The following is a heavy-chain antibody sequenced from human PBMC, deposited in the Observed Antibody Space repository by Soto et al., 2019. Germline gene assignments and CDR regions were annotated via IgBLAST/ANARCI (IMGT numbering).Heavy chain of an antibody. CDR3: AKDKPRRTSFDY. CDR1: GFAISSYA. Sequence: EVQLLESGGGLVQPGGSLRLSCAVSGFAISSYAMSWVRQAPGKGPEWVSAISDRGDTTHYADSVKGRFTISRDTSKNPLYLQMNPLRAEDTAVYYCAKDKPRRTSFDYWGRGTPVTVSS. CDR2: ISDRGDTT. V-gene: IGHV3-23*01. J-gene: IGHJ4*02.